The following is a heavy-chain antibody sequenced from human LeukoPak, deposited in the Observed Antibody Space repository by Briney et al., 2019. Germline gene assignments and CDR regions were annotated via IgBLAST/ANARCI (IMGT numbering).Heavy chain of an antibody. CDR2: IIPIFGTA. Sequence: GASVKVSCKASGYTFTSYAISWVRQAPGQGLEWMGGIIPIFGTANYAQKFQGRVTITADKSTSTAYMELSSLRSEDTAVYYCAREITMIVVVKGPFDIWGQGTMVTVSS. V-gene: IGHV1-69*06. CDR3: AREITMIVVVKGPFDI. J-gene: IGHJ3*02. D-gene: IGHD3-22*01. CDR1: GYTFTSYA.